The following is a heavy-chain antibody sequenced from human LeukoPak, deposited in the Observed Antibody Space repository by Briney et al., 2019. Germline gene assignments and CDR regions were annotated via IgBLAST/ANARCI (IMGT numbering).Heavy chain of an antibody. CDR2: IYYSGST. J-gene: IGHJ4*02. Sequence: SETLSLTCTVSGGSISSHYWSWIRQPPGKGLEWIGYIYYSGSTNYNPSLKSRVTISVDTSKNQFSLKLSSVTAADTAVYYCARRGWWLRFIRDIYYFDYWGQGTLVTVSS. CDR1: GGSISSHY. D-gene: IGHD5-12*01. V-gene: IGHV4-59*11. CDR3: ARRGWWLRFIRDIYYFDY.